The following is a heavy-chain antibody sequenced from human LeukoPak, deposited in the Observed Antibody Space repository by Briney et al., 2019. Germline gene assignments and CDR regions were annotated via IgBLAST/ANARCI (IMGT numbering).Heavy chain of an antibody. D-gene: IGHD3-10*02. Sequence: GGSLRLSCAASGFTFTTFAMTWVRQAPGKGLEWVSYISSSGSTIYYADSVKGRFTISRDNAKNSLYLQMNSLRAEDTAVYYCAELGITMIGGVWGKGTTVTISS. J-gene: IGHJ6*04. CDR1: GFTFTTFA. CDR2: ISSSGSTI. CDR3: AELGITMIGGV. V-gene: IGHV3-48*03.